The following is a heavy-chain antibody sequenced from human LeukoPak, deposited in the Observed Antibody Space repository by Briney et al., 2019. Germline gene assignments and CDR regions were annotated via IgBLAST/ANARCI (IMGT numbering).Heavy chain of an antibody. CDR1: GFTFSSYS. Sequence: EGSLRLSCAASGFTFSSYSMNWVRQAPGKGLEWVSSISSSSSYIYYADSVKGRFTISRDNAKNSLYLQMNSLRAEDTAVYYCARGGSAARRGYYFDYWGQGTLVTVSS. CDR3: ARGGSAARRGYYFDY. D-gene: IGHD6-6*01. V-gene: IGHV3-21*01. J-gene: IGHJ4*02. CDR2: ISSSSSYI.